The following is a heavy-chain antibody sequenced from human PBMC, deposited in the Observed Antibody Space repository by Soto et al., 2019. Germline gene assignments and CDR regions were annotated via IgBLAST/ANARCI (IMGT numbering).Heavy chain of an antibody. CDR2: IPHDGTYQ. CDR3: VRDDDNLDNGLDH. D-gene: IGHD1-1*01. V-gene: IGHV3-30*19. Sequence: QVQLVESGGGVVQPGGSLRLSCTASGFTFSSYGMHWVRQAPGKGLQWVAVIPHDGTYQYYLDSVKCRFTISRDNSKDTLYLQMNSLRVEDTAVYYCVRDDDNLDNGLDHWGQGTLVTVSS. CDR1: GFTFSSYG. J-gene: IGHJ4*02.